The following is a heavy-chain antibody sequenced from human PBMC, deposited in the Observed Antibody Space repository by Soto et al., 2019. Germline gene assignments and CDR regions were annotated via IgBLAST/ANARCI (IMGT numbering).Heavy chain of an antibody. Sequence: SETLSLTCAVYGGSFSGYYWSWIRQPPGKGLEWIGEINHSGSTNYNPSLKSRVTISVDTSKNQFSLKLSSVTAADTAVYYCARVLGATKKALDYWGQGTLVTVSS. CDR3: ARVLGATKKALDY. CDR2: INHSGST. V-gene: IGHV4-34*01. D-gene: IGHD1-26*01. CDR1: GGSFSGYY. J-gene: IGHJ4*02.